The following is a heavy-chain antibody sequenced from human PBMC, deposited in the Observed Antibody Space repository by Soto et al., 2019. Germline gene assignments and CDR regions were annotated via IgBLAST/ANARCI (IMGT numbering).Heavy chain of an antibody. CDR3: ARSGYSYGDFDF. CDR1: GGSMVTDNNS. V-gene: IGHV4-30-2*01. J-gene: IGHJ4*02. Sequence: PSETLSLTCAVSGGSMVTDNNSWSWIRQPPGKVLEWIGYIYHTGSAFYNPSLKGRVTISIDLSKSQFSLNVTSVTAADTAMYYCARSGYSYGDFDFWGQG. D-gene: IGHD5-18*01. CDR2: IYHTGSA.